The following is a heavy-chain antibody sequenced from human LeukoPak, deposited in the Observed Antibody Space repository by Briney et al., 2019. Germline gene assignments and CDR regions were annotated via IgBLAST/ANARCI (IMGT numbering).Heavy chain of an antibody. CDR3: ARGTKWVIAREFDY. CDR1: GFTFSSHG. J-gene: IGHJ4*02. D-gene: IGHD1-26*01. CDR2: IIPSGHTT. Sequence: GGSLRLSCVASGFTFSSHGMNWVRQAPGKGLEWVSGIIPSGHTTYYADSVKGRFTISRDNAKNSLYLQMNNLRAEDTAVYYCARGTKWVIAREFDYWGQGTLVTVSS. V-gene: IGHV3-48*04.